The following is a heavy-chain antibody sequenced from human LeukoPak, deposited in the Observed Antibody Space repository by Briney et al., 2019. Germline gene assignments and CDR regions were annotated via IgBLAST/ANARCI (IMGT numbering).Heavy chain of an antibody. D-gene: IGHD3-22*01. CDR3: ASSLLYYYDSSGYAFDI. Sequence: SETLSLTCTVSGGSISSYYWSWIRQPPGTGLEWIGHMYYSGSTNYNPSLKTRVTMSVDTSKNQFSLKLSSVTAADTAVYYCASSLLYYYDSSGYAFDIWGQGTMVTVSS. J-gene: IGHJ3*02. CDR2: MYYSGST. V-gene: IGHV4-59*08. CDR1: GGSISSYY.